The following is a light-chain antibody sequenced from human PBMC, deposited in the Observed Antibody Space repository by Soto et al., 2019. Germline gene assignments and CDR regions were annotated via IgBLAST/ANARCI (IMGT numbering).Light chain of an antibody. Sequence: DIQMTQSPSSVSASVGDRVTITCRASQSITNYLNWYQQKPGRAPKLLIYAASRLQGGVPSRFSGSGSGTDFTLTFSSLQPEDSATYYCQQSYSTPRTFGQGTKVDI. CDR1: QSITNY. J-gene: IGKJ1*01. CDR2: AAS. V-gene: IGKV1-39*01. CDR3: QQSYSTPRT.